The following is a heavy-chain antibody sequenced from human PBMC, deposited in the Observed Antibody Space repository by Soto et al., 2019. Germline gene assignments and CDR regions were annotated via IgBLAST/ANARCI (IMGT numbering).Heavy chain of an antibody. J-gene: IGHJ4*02. V-gene: IGHV4-4*02. Sequence: QVQLQESGPGLVKPSGTLSLTCAVSGGSISSSNWWSWVRQPPGKGLEWIGEIYHSGSTNYNPSLESRVTISVDKSKNQFSLKLSSVTAADTAVYYCAGASAYCSGGSCYFDYWGQGTLVTVSS. CDR2: IYHSGST. D-gene: IGHD2-15*01. CDR3: AGASAYCSGGSCYFDY. CDR1: GGSISSSNW.